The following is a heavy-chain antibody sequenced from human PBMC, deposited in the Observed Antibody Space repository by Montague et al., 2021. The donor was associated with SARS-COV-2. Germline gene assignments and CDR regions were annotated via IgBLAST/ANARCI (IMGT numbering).Heavy chain of an antibody. CDR2: ISHDESNH. CDR3: AREGYRSGSLYIDY. J-gene: IGHJ4*01. Sequence: SLRLSCAASRLPFNGYAMHWVRQAPGKGLEWLTFISHDESNHRYADSVKGRFTISRDNSKNTLYLQMDSLRPEDTAVYYCAREGYRSGSLYIDYWGQGTLVTCSS. D-gene: IGHD1-26*01. CDR1: RLPFNGYA. V-gene: IGHV3-30*04.